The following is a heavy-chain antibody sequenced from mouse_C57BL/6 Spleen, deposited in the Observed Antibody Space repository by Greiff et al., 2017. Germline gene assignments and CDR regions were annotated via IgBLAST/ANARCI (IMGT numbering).Heavy chain of an antibody. D-gene: IGHD1-1*01. V-gene: IGHV2-2*01. CDR1: GFSLTSYG. Sequence: VKLVESGPGLVQPSQSLSITCTVSGFSLTSYGVHWVRQSPGKGLEWLGVIWSGGSTDYNAAFISRLSISKDNSKSQVFFKMNSLQADDTAIYYCASGSSYRFAYWGQGTLVTVSA. J-gene: IGHJ3*01. CDR3: ASGSSYRFAY. CDR2: IWSGGST.